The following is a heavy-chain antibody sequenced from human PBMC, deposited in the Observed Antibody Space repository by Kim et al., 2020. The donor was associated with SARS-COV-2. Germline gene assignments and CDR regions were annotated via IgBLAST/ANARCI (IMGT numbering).Heavy chain of an antibody. Sequence: GGSLRLSCAASGFTFSSYAMHWVRQAPGKGLEWVAVISYDGGNKFYEDSVEGRFTISRDNSKNTLYLQMNSLRAEDTAIYYCARGKVSSWPSDAFDIWGQGTMVTVSS. CDR3: ARGKVSSWPSDAFDI. CDR2: ISYDGGNK. J-gene: IGHJ3*02. D-gene: IGHD6-13*01. V-gene: IGHV3-30*04. CDR1: GFTFSSYA.